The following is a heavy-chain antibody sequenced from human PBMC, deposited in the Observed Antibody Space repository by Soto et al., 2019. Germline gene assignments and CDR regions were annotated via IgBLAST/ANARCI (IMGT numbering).Heavy chain of an antibody. Sequence: QVQLQESGPGLVKPSQTLSLTCTVSGGSISSGGYYWSWIRQHPGKGLEWIGYIYYSGSTYYNPSLKSRVTISVDTSKNPFSLKLSTVTAADTAVYYCARVIISTAMMDYSYYGMDAWGQGTTVTVSS. V-gene: IGHV4-31*03. CDR2: IYYSGST. J-gene: IGHJ6*02. CDR3: ARVIISTAMMDYSYYGMDA. D-gene: IGHD5-18*01. CDR1: GGSISSGGYY.